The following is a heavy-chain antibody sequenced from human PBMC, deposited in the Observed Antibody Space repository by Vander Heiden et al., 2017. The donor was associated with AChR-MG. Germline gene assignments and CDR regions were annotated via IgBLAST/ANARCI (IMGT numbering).Heavy chain of an antibody. CDR2: ISGSSSFI. D-gene: IGHD6-6*01. CDR3: ARGSESSSSGVVLGY. J-gene: IGHJ4*02. V-gene: IGHV3-21*01. Sequence: EVQLVESGGGLVKPGGSLRLSCAAPGLTFSTLTLHWVRPAAGKGLEWVSSISGSSSFIFYADAAKGRFTISRDNAKNSLYMQMNRMRAEDTAVYYCARGSESSSSGVVLGYWGQGTLVTVSP. CDR1: GLTFSTLT.